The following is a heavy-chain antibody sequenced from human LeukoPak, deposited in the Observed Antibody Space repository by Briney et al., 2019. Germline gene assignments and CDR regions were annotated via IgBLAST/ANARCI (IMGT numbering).Heavy chain of an antibody. Sequence: KTSETLSLTCTVSGGSISSCYWSWIRQAAGKGLEWIGRIYSSGSTNYNPSLKNRVTMSVDMSKNQFSLKLSSVTAADTAVYYCVRNAGDYWGQGTLVTVSS. CDR3: VRNAGDY. CDR2: IYSSGST. CDR1: GGSISSCY. J-gene: IGHJ4*02. V-gene: IGHV4-4*07.